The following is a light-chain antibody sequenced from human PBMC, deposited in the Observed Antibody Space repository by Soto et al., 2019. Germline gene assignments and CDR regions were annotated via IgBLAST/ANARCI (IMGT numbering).Light chain of an antibody. CDR3: SSFTSDRIYV. Sequence: QSVLTQPTPVSGSPGQSITISCTGNHNDIGTYDYVSWYQQHPGRAPRLLIYGVTTRPSGISDRFSASKSGLTASLTISGLQPEDEADYYCSSFTSDRIYVFGPGTKLTVL. CDR2: GVT. J-gene: IGLJ1*01. V-gene: IGLV2-14*03. CDR1: HNDIGTYDY.